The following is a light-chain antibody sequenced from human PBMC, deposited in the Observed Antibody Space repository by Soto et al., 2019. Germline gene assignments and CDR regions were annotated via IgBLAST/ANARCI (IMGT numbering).Light chain of an antibody. V-gene: IGLV1-47*02. Sequence: QSVLTQPPSASGTPGQRVTISCSGSRSNIGSNYVYWYQQLPETAPKLLIYSDNERPSGVPDRFSGSKSGTSASLAISGLRSEDEADYYCAAWDDSLRGQVFGGGTKVTVL. CDR3: AAWDDSLRGQV. CDR2: SDN. CDR1: RSNIGSNY. J-gene: IGLJ3*02.